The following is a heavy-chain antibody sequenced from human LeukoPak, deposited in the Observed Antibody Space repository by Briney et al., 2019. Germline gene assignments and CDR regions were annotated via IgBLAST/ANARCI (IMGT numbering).Heavy chain of an antibody. CDR2: IKQDGSDR. D-gene: IGHD3-22*01. CDR3: ARGQYLYYDSRDCIGVDV. V-gene: IGHV3-7*01. Sequence: PGGSLRLSCAASGFTFSNYWMSWVRQAPGTGLEWVANIKQDGSDRNYVTSVRGRFTISRDNAESSSYLQMNSLRAEDTAVYYCARGQYLYYDSRDCIGVDVWGQGTTVTVSS. CDR1: GFTFSNYW. J-gene: IGHJ6*02.